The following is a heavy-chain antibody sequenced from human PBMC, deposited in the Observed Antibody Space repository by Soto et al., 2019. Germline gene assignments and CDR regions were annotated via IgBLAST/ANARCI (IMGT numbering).Heavy chain of an antibody. CDR1: GFTFSSYE. Sequence: GGSLRLSCAASGFTFSSYEMNWVRQAPGKGLEWVSYISSSGSTIYYADSVKGRFTISRDNAKNSLYLQMNSLRAEDTAVYYCARDPGEGYSSGWYYFDYWGQGTLVTVSS. D-gene: IGHD6-19*01. CDR2: ISSSGSTI. J-gene: IGHJ4*02. V-gene: IGHV3-48*03. CDR3: ARDPGEGYSSGWYYFDY.